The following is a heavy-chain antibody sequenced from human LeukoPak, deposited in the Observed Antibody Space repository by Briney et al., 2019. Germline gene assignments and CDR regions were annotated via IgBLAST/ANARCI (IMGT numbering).Heavy chain of an antibody. CDR2: FDPEDGET. CDR1: GYTLTGLS. Sequence: ASVKVSCKVSGYTLTGLSMHWVRQAPGKGLEWMGGFDPEDGETIYAQKFQGRVTMTEDTSTDTAYMELSSLRSEDTAVYYCATVAVAGTLNWFDPWGQGTLVTVSS. J-gene: IGHJ5*02. CDR3: ATVAVAGTLNWFDP. V-gene: IGHV1-24*01. D-gene: IGHD6-19*01.